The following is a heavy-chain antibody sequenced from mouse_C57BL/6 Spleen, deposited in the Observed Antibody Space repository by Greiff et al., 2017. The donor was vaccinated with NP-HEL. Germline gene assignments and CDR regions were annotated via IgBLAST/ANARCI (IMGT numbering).Heavy chain of an antibody. CDR3: AEGSFLYAMDY. CDR1: GYTFTDYY. V-gene: IGHV1-26*01. Sequence: VQLQQSGPELVKPGASVKISCKASGYTFTDYYMNWVKQSHGKSLEWIGDINPNNGGTSYHHKFKGKATLTVDKSSSTAYMELRSLTSEDSAVYYGAEGSFLYAMDYWGQGTSVTVSS. CDR2: INPNNGGT. J-gene: IGHJ4*01.